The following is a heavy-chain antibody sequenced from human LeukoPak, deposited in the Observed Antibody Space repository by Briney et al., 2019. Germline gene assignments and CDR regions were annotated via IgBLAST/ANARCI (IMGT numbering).Heavy chain of an antibody. Sequence: GGSLRLSCAASGFTFSSYAMSWVRQAPGKGLEWVSAISGSGGSTYYADSVKGRFTISRNNSKNTLYLQMNSLRAEDTAVYYCAKVGLERHQFDYWGQGTLVTVSS. J-gene: IGHJ4*02. CDR2: ISGSGGST. V-gene: IGHV3-23*01. CDR3: AKVGLERHQFDY. D-gene: IGHD1-1*01. CDR1: GFTFSSYA.